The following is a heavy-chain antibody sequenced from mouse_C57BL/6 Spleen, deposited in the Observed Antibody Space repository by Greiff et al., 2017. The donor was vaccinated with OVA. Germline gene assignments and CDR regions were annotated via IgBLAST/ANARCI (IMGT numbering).Heavy chain of an antibody. J-gene: IGHJ3*01. CDR1: GYSFTDYN. CDR3: ARSDDGYYSAWFAY. CDR2: INPNYGTT. D-gene: IGHD2-3*01. V-gene: IGHV1-39*01. Sequence: EVKLQESGPELVKPGASVKISCKASGYSFTDYNMNWVKQSNGKSLEWIGVINPNYGTTSYNQKFKGKATLTVDQSSSTAYMQLNSLTSEDSAVYYCARSDDGYYSAWFAYWGQGTLVTVSA.